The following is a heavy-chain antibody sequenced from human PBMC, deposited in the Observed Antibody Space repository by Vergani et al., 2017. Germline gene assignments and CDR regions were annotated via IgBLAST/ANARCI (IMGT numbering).Heavy chain of an antibody. D-gene: IGHD3-16*02. Sequence: EVQLLESGGGLVQPGGSLRLSCSASGFSFNRYWMHWVRQATGKGLLWVSRIKSDWSITPYADSVKGRFTISRDNAQDTLYLQINSLRVEDTGVYYCARAICIGACYMSIWLYSLGQGT. J-gene: IGHJ5*01. CDR3: ARAICIGACYMSIWLYS. CDR1: GFSFNRYW. V-gene: IGHV3-74*03. CDR2: IKSDWSIT.